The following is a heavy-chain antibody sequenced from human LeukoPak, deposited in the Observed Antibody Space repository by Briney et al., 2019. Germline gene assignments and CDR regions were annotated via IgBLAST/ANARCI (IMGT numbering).Heavy chain of an antibody. V-gene: IGHV1-69*04. CDR2: IIPILGIA. CDR1: GGTFSSYA. Sequence: ASVKVSCKASGGTFSSYAISWVRQAPGQGLEWMGRIIPILGIANYAQKFQGRVTITADKSTSTAYMELSSLRSEDTAVYYCARGGVIRGVVNFYYGMDVWGQGTVVTISS. D-gene: IGHD3-10*01. J-gene: IGHJ6*02. CDR3: ARGGVIRGVVNFYYGMDV.